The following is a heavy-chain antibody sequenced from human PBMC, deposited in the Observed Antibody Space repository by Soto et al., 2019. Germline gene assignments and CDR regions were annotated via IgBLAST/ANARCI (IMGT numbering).Heavy chain of an antibody. J-gene: IGHJ5*02. CDR3: ARQSLVVVAAKYNWFDP. D-gene: IGHD2-15*01. CDR2: IYYSGST. Sequence: SETLSLTCTVSGGSISSSSYYWGWIRQPPGKGLEWIGSIYYSGSTYYNPSLKSRVTISVDTSKNQFSLKLSSVTAADTAVYYCARQSLVVVAAKYNWFDPWGQGTLVTVSS. CDR1: GGSISSSSYY. V-gene: IGHV4-39*01.